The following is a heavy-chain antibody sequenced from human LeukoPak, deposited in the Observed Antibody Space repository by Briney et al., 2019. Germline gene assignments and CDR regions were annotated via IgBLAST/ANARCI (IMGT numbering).Heavy chain of an antibody. CDR2: IYSCGST. J-gene: IGHJ3*02. Sequence: GGSLRLSCAASGFTVRSNYMSWVRQAPGKGLEWVSVIYSCGSTYYADSVKGRFTISRDNSKNTLYLQMNSLRAEGTAVYYCARDDNAFDIWGQGTMVTVSS. V-gene: IGHV3-66*01. CDR3: ARDDNAFDI. CDR1: GFTVRSNY.